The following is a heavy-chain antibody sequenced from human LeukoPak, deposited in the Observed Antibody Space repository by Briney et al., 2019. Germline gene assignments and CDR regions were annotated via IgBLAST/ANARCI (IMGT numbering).Heavy chain of an antibody. D-gene: IGHD6-13*01. V-gene: IGHV3-15*01. CDR3: TRNIAAAGTEYYYFDY. J-gene: IGHJ4*02. CDR1: GFTFSNAW. Sequence: GGSLRLSCAASGFTFSNAWMSWVRQAPGKGLEWVGRIKSKTDGGTTDYAAPVKGRFTISRDDSKSIAYLQMNSLKTEDTAVYYCTRNIAAAGTEYYYFDYWGQGTLVTVSS. CDR2: IKSKTDGGTT.